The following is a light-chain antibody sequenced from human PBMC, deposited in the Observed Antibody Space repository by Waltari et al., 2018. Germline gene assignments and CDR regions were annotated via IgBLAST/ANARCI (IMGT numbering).Light chain of an antibody. CDR2: ETT. V-gene: IGLV2-23*02. J-gene: IGLJ2*01. Sequence: QSALTQPASVSGSPGQSITISCSGVSSDTGSDNLVSWYQQHPDRAPKLIVYETTKRPSGVSHRVSGSKSANPASLPISVLQAEDEAEYYCCSYGDTGTVIFGGGTKLTVL. CDR1: SSDTGSDNL. CDR3: CSYGDTGTVI.